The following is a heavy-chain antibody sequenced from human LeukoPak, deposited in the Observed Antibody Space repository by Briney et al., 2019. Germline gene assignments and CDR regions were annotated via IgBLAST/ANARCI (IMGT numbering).Heavy chain of an antibody. CDR3: AKSPSGRGGYNWFDP. CDR2: INHSGST. Sequence: NASETLSLTCAVYGGSFSGYYWSWIRQPPGKGLEWIGEINHSGSTNYNPSLKSRVTISVDTSKNQFSLNLSSVTAADTAVYYCAKSPSGRGGYNWFDPWGQGTLVTVSS. V-gene: IGHV4-34*01. D-gene: IGHD3-16*01. J-gene: IGHJ5*02. CDR1: GGSFSGYY.